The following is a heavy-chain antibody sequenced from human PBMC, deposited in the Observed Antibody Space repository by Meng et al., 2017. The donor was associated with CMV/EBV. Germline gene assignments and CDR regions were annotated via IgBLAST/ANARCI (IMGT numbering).Heavy chain of an antibody. CDR2: ISAYNGNT. CDR1: GYTFTSYG. Sequence: ASVQVSCQPSGYTFTSYGISWVRQAPGQGLEWMGWISAYNGNTNYAQKLQGRVTMTTDTSTSTAYMELRSLRSDDTAVYYCARDRNWNYYEISANLDYWGQGTLVTVSS. D-gene: IGHD1-7*01. CDR3: ARDRNWNYYEISANLDY. V-gene: IGHV1-18*01. J-gene: IGHJ4*02.